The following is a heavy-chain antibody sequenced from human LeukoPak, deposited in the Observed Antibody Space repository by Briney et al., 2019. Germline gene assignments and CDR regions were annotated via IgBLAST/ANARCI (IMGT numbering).Heavy chain of an antibody. CDR3: ARDHGLEIFDY. D-gene: IGHD3/OR15-3a*01. CDR1: GFTFSSYS. J-gene: IGHJ4*02. Sequence: PGGSLRLSCAASGFTFSSYSMNWVRQAPGKGLEWVSSISSSSSYIYYADSVKGRFTISRDNAKNSLYLQRNSLRAEDTAVYYCARDHGLEIFDYWGQGTLVTVSS. V-gene: IGHV3-21*01. CDR2: ISSSSSYI.